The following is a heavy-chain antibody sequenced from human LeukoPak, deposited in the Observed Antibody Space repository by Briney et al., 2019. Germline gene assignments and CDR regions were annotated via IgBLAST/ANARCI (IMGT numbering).Heavy chain of an antibody. CDR1: GGSISSSSYY. CDR2: IYYSGST. J-gene: IGHJ6*03. V-gene: IGHV4-39*07. D-gene: IGHD5-18*01. CDR3: ARGVDTAMVTRNYYMDV. Sequence: SETLSLTCTVSGGSISSSSYYWGWVRQPPGKGLEWIGRIYYSGSTYYNPSLKSRATISVDTSKNQFSLKLSSVTAADTAVYYCARGVDTAMVTRNYYMDVWGKGTTVTVSS.